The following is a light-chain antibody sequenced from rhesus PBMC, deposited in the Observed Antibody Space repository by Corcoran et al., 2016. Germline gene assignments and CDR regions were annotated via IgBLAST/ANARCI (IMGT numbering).Light chain of an antibody. J-gene: IGKJ1*01. CDR2: KAS. Sequence: DIQMTQSPSSLSASVGDTVTITCRASPSISSWLAWYQQKPGKAPKLLIYKASSLQSGVPSKFSGSGSGTEFNLTISSLQSEDFGTYYCQQDSSSPWTFGQGTKVEIK. V-gene: IGKV1-22*01. CDR3: QQDSSSPWT. CDR1: PSISSW.